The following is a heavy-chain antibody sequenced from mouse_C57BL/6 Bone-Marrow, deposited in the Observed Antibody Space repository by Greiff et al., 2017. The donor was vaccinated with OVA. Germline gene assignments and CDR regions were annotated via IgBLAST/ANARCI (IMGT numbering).Heavy chain of an antibody. J-gene: IGHJ4*01. V-gene: IGHV1-39*01. CDR1: GYSFTDYN. CDR3: ARSYYYGSRRSPYAMDY. D-gene: IGHD1-1*01. Sequence: EVQLQQSGPELVKPGASVKISCKASGYSFTDYNMNWVKQSNGKSLEWIGVINPNYGTTSYNQKFKGKATLTVDQSSSTAYMQLNSLTSEDSAVDYCARSYYYGSRRSPYAMDYWGQGTSVTVSS. CDR2: INPNYGTT.